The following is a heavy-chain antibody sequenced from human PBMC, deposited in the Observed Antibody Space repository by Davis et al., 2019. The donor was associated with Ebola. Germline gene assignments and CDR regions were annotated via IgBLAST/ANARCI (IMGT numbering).Heavy chain of an antibody. V-gene: IGHV4-4*02. D-gene: IGHD3-10*01. J-gene: IGHJ4*02. CDR2: IYHSGST. Sequence: SETLSLTCAVSGGSISSSNWWSWVRQPPGKGLEWIGEIYHSGSTYYNPSLKSRVTISVDTSKNQFSLKLSSVTAADTAVYYCARQWVRGASDYWGQGTLVTVSS. CDR1: GGSISSSNW. CDR3: ARQWVRGASDY.